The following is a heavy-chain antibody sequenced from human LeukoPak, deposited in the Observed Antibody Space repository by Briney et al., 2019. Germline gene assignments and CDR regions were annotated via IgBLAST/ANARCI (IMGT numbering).Heavy chain of an antibody. D-gene: IGHD3-9*01. CDR2: IKSKTEGGQT. Sequence: GGSLRLSRAASEFTLSNAWMSWGREAPGEGQEWVCRIKSKTEGGQTDQAAPVKGRFTISRDDSKNTLYLQMNSLKTEDTAVYYCTTDLRYFDWFDDYWGQGTLVTVSS. CDR3: TTDLRYFDWFDDY. V-gene: IGHV3-15*01. J-gene: IGHJ4*02. CDR1: EFTLSNAW.